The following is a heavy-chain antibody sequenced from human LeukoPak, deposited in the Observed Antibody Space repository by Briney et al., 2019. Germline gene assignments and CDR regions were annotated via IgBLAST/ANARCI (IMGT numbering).Heavy chain of an antibody. D-gene: IGHD3-22*01. CDR2: ISGRGGST. J-gene: IGHJ4*02. CDR3: AKKAHDSSGYCFDY. CDR1: GITFSSYG. V-gene: IGHV3-23*01. Sequence: GGSLRLSCAVSGITFSSYGMSWVRQAPGKGLEWVSGISGRGGSTYYADSVKGRFIISRDNSKNTLHLQMNSLRAEDTAVYYCAKKAHDSSGYCFDYWGQGTLVTVSS.